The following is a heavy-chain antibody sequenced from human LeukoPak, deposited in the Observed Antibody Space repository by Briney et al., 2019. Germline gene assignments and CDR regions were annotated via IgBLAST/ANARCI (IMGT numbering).Heavy chain of an antibody. CDR2: IYHSGNT. Sequence: SETLSLTCAVYGGSFSGYYWSWIRQPPGKGLEWIGEIYHSGNTNYNPSVKSRVAISLDKASNQFSLRLTSVTAADTAMYFCAREEMPGKFDYWGQGILVTVSS. D-gene: IGHD1-26*01. V-gene: IGHV4-34*01. CDR3: AREEMPGKFDY. CDR1: GGSFSGYY. J-gene: IGHJ4*02.